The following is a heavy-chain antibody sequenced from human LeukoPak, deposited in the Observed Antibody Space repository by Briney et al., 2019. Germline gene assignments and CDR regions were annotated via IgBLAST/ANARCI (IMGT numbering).Heavy chain of an antibody. D-gene: IGHD6-19*01. J-gene: IGHJ4*02. Sequence: GWSLRLSCAASGFTFSSYAMSWVRQAPGKGLEWVSAISGSGGSTYYADSVKGRFTISRDNSKNTLYLQMNSLRAEDTAVYYCAKDVFVAAVAGSFDYWGQGTLVTVSS. CDR3: AKDVFVAAVAGSFDY. CDR2: ISGSGGST. V-gene: IGHV3-23*01. CDR1: GFTFSSYA.